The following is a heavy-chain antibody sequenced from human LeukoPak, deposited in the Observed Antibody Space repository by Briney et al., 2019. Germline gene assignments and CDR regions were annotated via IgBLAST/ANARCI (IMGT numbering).Heavy chain of an antibody. CDR1: GVSISSSDYC. J-gene: IGHJ3*02. Sequence: SETLSLTCTVSGVSISSSDYCWGWLRQPPGQGLEWIGSINYSGRTYSNPPLKSRVTISEDTYKNHFSLKLSSVTAADTAVYYCASRYDYVGGGSLGAFEIWGQGTMVTVSS. D-gene: IGHD3-16*01. CDR3: ASRYDYVGGGSLGAFEI. V-gene: IGHV4-39*02. CDR2: INYSGRT.